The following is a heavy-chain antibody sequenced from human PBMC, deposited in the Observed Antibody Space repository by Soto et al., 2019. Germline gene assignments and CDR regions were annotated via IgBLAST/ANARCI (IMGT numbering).Heavy chain of an antibody. J-gene: IGHJ4*02. CDR2: ISGSGGST. Sequence: GGSLRLSCAASGFTFSSYAMSWVRQTPGKGLEWVSAISGSGGSTYYADSVKGRFTISRDNSKNTLYLQMNSLRAEDTAVYYCAKGDSSYSSYYFDYWGQGTLVTVSS. D-gene: IGHD6-6*01. CDR3: AKGDSSYSSYYFDY. CDR1: GFTFSSYA. V-gene: IGHV3-23*01.